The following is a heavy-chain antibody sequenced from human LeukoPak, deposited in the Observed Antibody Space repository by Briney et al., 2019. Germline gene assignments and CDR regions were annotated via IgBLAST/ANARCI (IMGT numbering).Heavy chain of an antibody. CDR3: GRDRHWNQGNFDY. V-gene: IGHV1-2*02. J-gene: IGHJ4*02. CDR2: INPNNGGT. D-gene: IGHD1-1*01. Sequence: ASVKVSCKAFGYTITGYYIHWVRQAPGQGLEWMGWINPNNGGTNSAQKFQGRVTMTRDTSIGTAYMELIRLTYNDTAGYYCGRDRHWNQGNFDYWGQGTLVTVSS. CDR1: GYTITGYY.